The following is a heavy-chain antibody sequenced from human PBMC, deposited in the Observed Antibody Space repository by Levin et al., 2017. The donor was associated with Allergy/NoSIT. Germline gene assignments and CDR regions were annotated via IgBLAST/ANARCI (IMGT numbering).Heavy chain of an antibody. V-gene: IGHV1-2*02. CDR1: GYTFNGYY. CDR3: AREISPGFDY. Sequence: AASVKVSCKASGYTFNGYYIQWVRQAPGQGLQWMGWINPNNGDTNYAQKFQGRVTMTRDTSIDTAYMELSRLRSDDTAVYYCAREISPGFDYWGQGTLVTVSS. J-gene: IGHJ4*02. CDR2: INPNNGDT.